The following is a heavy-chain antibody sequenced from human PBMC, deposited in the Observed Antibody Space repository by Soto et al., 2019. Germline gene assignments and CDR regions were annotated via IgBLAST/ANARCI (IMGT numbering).Heavy chain of an antibody. CDR3: ARVLEGYYYGSGSFDY. D-gene: IGHD3-10*01. CDR1: GFTFNTYG. Sequence: EVQLVESGGGLVKPGGSLRLSCAASGFTFNTYGMNWVRQAPGKGLEWVSSISSGSTYIYYADSMKGRFTISRDNAKNSLYLQMNSLRAEDTAVYYCARVLEGYYYGSGSFDYWGQGTLVTVSS. J-gene: IGHJ4*02. CDR2: ISSGSTYI. V-gene: IGHV3-21*01.